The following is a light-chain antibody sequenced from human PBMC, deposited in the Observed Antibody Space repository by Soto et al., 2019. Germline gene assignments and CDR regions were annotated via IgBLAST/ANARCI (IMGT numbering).Light chain of an antibody. CDR2: GAS. J-gene: IGKJ1*01. V-gene: IGKV3-15*01. CDR1: QSVSSN. CDR3: QQYNNWPPWT. Sequence: VPTQSLATLSVSPQDRDTLTCRARQSVSSNLAWYQQKAGQAPGLLIYGASPKAPGIPGSFSGSGSGTEFSLTISSLLSEDFAVYDCQQYNNWPPWTFGQGTKVDI.